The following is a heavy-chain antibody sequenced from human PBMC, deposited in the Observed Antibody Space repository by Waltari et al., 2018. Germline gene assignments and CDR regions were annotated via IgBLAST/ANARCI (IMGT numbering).Heavy chain of an antibody. D-gene: IGHD3-10*01. V-gene: IGHV4-34*01. CDR2: INHGGVS. CDR3: ARGGVPDYYGEGSYYRNWFDP. J-gene: IGHJ5*02. Sequence: QVQLKEWGAGTLKASATLSLTCAVSVGSFSGYHWTWHRRPPGKGLEWLGEINHGGVSNYKSSLKSRVTIVIDTSKNQFSLRLSSVTAADSAVYYCARGGVPDYYGEGSYYRNWFDPWGQGLKVTVSS. CDR1: VGSFSGYH.